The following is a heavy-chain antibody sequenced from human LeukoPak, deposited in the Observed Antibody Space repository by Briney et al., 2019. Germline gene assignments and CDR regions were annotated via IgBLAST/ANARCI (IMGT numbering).Heavy chain of an antibody. J-gene: IGHJ4*02. CDR3: ARDTAVAGIFDY. CDR2: IYTSGST. V-gene: IGHV4-4*07. Sequence: SETLSLTCTVSGGSISSYYWSWIRQPAGKGLEWIGRIYTSGSTNYNPSLKGRVTISVDKSKNQFSLKLSSVTAADTAVYYCARDTAVAGIFDYWGQGTLVTVSS. D-gene: IGHD6-19*01. CDR1: GGSISSYY.